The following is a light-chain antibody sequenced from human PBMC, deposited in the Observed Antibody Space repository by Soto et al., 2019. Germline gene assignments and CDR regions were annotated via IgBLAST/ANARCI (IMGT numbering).Light chain of an antibody. V-gene: IGLV1-51*01. J-gene: IGLJ1*01. CDR1: SSNIGNNY. Sequence: QSVLTQPASVSAAPGQKVTISCSGSSSNIGNNYVSWYQQLPGTAPKLLIYDNNKRPSGIPDRFSGSKSGTSATLGITGLQTGDEADHYCGTWDSSLSAYVFGTGTKVTVL. CDR2: DNN. CDR3: GTWDSSLSAYV.